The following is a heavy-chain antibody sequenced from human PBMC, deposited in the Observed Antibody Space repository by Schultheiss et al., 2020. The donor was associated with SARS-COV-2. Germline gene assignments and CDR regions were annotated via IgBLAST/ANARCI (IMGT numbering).Heavy chain of an antibody. CDR3: TTKTTMTKDGFDI. J-gene: IGHJ3*02. Sequence: GESLKISCAASGFTFSYAWMTWVRQAPGKGLEWVGRIKTKNDGETTDYAAPVKGRFTISRDDSKNTLYLQMNSLKTEDTALYFCTTKTTMTKDGFDIWGQGTMVTVSS. V-gene: IGHV3-15*01. CDR1: GFTFSYAW. CDR2: IKTKNDGETT. D-gene: IGHD4-17*01.